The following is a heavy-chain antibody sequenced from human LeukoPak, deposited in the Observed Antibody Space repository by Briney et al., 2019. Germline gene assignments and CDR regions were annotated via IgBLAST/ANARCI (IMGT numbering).Heavy chain of an antibody. Sequence: SETLSLTCSVSDGSISSYYWRWIRQRAGEGLEGIGRIYTSGSTNYNAPLKSRVTISVDTSKNQFSLKLSSVTAADTAVYYCARSVEGYCRGGSCYYYSYYMDVWGKGTTVTVSS. V-gene: IGHV4-4*07. J-gene: IGHJ6*03. D-gene: IGHD2-15*01. CDR1: DGSISSYY. CDR2: IYTSGST. CDR3: ARSVEGYCRGGSCYYYSYYMDV.